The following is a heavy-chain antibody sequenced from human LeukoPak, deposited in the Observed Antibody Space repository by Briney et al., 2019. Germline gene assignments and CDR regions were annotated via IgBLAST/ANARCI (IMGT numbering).Heavy chain of an antibody. J-gene: IGHJ4*02. Sequence: PETLSLTCTVSGGSISSSSYYWGWIRQPPGKGLEWLGSIYYSGSTYYNPSLKSRVTISVDTSKNQFSLKLSSVTAADTAVYYCAKGDSSSWYVLDYWGQGTLVTVSS. V-gene: IGHV4-39*01. D-gene: IGHD6-13*01. CDR1: GGSISSSSYY. CDR3: AKGDSSSWYVLDY. CDR2: IYYSGST.